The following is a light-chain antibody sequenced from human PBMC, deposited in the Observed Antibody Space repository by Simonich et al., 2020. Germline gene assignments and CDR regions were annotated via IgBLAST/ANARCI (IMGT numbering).Light chain of an antibody. V-gene: IGKV1-5*03. CDR2: KAS. J-gene: IGKJ2*01. CDR3: QQYNSYPYT. CDR1: QSISSW. Sequence: DIQMTQSPYTLSASVGDRVTITCRAKQSISSWLAWYQQKPGKAPKLLIYKASSLESGIPSRFSGSGSGTEFTLTISSLQPDDFATYYCQQYNSYPYTFGQGTKLEIK.